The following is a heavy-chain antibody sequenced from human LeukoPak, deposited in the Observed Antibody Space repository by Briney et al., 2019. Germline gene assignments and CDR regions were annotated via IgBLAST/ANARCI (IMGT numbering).Heavy chain of an antibody. Sequence: ASEKVSCKASGYTFTNYYIHWMRQGPGQGLEWMGIINPSGGSNSNAQNFQGRVTMTRDTSTSTVYMEMSSLRYEDTAVYYCARVGDSSNSWFDPWGQGTLVTVSS. J-gene: IGHJ5*02. CDR1: GYTFTNYY. D-gene: IGHD6-19*01. CDR2: INPSGGSN. V-gene: IGHV1-46*01. CDR3: ARVGDSSNSWFDP.